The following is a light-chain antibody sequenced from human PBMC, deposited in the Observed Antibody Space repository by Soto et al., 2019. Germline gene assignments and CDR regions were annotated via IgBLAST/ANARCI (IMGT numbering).Light chain of an antibody. Sequence: AIRMTQSPSSLSASTGDRVTITCRASQGISSYLAWYQQKPGKAPKLLIYAASTLQSEVPSRFSGSGSGTDFTHPSPCLQCKDFATYFHQQYYSYPPYTFGQGTKPQIK. V-gene: IGKV1-8*01. J-gene: IGKJ2*01. CDR1: QGISSY. CDR3: QQYYSYPPYT. CDR2: AAS.